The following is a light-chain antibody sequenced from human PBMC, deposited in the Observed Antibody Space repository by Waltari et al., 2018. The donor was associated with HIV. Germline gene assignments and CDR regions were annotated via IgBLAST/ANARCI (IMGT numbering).Light chain of an antibody. CDR1: QSISAK. CDR2: EAA. CDR3: QQYDSGPRGIT. Sequence: EIVMTQSPPTLSVSPGQRVTLSCRASQSISAKVAWYQQRPGQAPRFLIYEAATRPTGIPARFSGSGSGTEFTLTISSLQSEDFATYFCQQYDSGPRGITFGQGTMLEIK. J-gene: IGKJ2*01. V-gene: IGKV3-15*01.